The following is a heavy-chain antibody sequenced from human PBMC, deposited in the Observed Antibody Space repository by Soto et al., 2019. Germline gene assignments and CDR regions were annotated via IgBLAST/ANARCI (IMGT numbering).Heavy chain of an antibody. CDR1: GFTFSSYA. CDR2: ISYDGSNK. D-gene: IGHD1-7*01. V-gene: IGHV3-30-3*01. CDR3: ATDMADWELRYDAFHI. Sequence: GGSLRLSCAASGFTFSSYAMHWVRQAPGKGLEWVAVISYDGSNKYYADSVKGRFTISRDNSKNTLYLQMNSLRAEDTAVYHWATDMADWELRYDAFHIWGQETMVTVSS. J-gene: IGHJ3*02.